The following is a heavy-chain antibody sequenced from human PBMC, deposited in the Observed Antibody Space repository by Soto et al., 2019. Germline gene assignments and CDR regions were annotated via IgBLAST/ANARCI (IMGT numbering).Heavy chain of an antibody. J-gene: IGHJ5*02. CDR1: GFTFSNYW. CDR2: IKGDGSRT. V-gene: IGHV3-74*01. D-gene: IGHD6-19*01. CDR3: VREMITVPGSIRWFDP. Sequence: EVQLVESGGGLVQPGGSLRLSCVASGFTFSNYWMHCVREVPGKGLMWVSRIKGDGSRTRYADYVEGRFTILRDNAKSTLYLQMNILRAEDTAVYYCVREMITVPGSIRWFDPWGQGTLVTVSS.